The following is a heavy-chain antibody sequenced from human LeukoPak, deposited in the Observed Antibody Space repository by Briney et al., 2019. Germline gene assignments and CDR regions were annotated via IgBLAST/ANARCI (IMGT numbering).Heavy chain of an antibody. CDR3: AKGWQWLVNLYYYGMDV. Sequence: PGGSLRLSCAASGFTFSSYGMHWVRQAPGKGLEWVAVISYDGSNKYYADSVKGRFTISRDNSKNTLYLQMNSLRAEDTAVYYCAKGWQWLVNLYYYGMDVWGQGTTVTVSS. J-gene: IGHJ6*02. CDR2: ISYDGSNK. D-gene: IGHD6-19*01. CDR1: GFTFSSYG. V-gene: IGHV3-30*18.